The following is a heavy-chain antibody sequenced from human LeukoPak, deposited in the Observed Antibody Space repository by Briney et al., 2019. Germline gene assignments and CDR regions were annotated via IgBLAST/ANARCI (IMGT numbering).Heavy chain of an antibody. J-gene: IGHJ6*03. D-gene: IGHD3-10*01. V-gene: IGHV3-48*03. Sequence: PGGSLRLSCAASGFTFSSYEMNWVRQAPGKGLEWVSYISSSGSTIYYADSVKGRFTISRGNAKNSLYLQMNSLRAEDTAVDYCARDLFFTQGRGYYYYMDVWGKGTTVTVSS. CDR1: GFTFSSYE. CDR2: ISSSGSTI. CDR3: ARDLFFTQGRGYYYYMDV.